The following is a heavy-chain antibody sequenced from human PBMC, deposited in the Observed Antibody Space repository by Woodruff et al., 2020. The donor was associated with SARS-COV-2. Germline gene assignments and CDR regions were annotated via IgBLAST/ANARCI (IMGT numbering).Heavy chain of an antibody. V-gene: IGHV4-34*01. D-gene: IGHD2-2*01. CDR3: ARGTTFDY. Sequence: NPSLKSRVTISVDTSKNQFSLKLSSVTAADTAVYYCARGTTFDYWSQGTLVTVSS. J-gene: IGHJ4*02.